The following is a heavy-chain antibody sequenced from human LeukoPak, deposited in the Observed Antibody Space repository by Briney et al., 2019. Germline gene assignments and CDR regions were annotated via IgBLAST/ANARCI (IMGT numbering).Heavy chain of an antibody. CDR1: GFTLSSYE. D-gene: IGHD6-13*01. J-gene: IGHJ4*02. Sequence: GGSLRLSCAASGFTLSSYEMNWVRLAPGKGLEWISYISRTGNSIYYADSVKGRFTISRDSAKNSLYLQMNSLRAEDTAVYYCARGPYSSNWYVDYWGQGILVTVDS. CDR2: ISRTGNSI. V-gene: IGHV3-48*03. CDR3: ARGPYSSNWYVDY.